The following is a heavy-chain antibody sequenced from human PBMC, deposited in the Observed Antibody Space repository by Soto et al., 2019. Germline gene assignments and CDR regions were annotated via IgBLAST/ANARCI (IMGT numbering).Heavy chain of an antibody. CDR3: ARQPVIRAPYYYYYGMDV. J-gene: IGHJ6*02. CDR2: IYYSGST. D-gene: IGHD3-22*01. CDR1: GGSISSSSYY. Sequence: PSETLSLTCTVSGGSISSSSYYWGWIRQPPGKGLEWIGSIYYSGSTYYNTSLKSRVTISVDTSKNQFSLKLSSVTAADTAVYYCARQPVIRAPYYYYYGMDVWGQGTTVTVSS. V-gene: IGHV4-39*01.